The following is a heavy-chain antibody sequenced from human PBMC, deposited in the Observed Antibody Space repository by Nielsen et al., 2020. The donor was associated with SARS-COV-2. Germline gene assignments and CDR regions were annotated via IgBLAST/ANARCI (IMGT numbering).Heavy chain of an antibody. CDR3: ASVGQLDV. D-gene: IGHD1-26*01. V-gene: IGHV3-9*01. CDR1: GFTFDDYV. CDR2: ISWNSGSI. J-gene: IGHJ6*02. Sequence: SLKISCAASGFTFDDYVMHWVQQAPGKGLEWVSGISWNSGSIGYADSVKGRFTISRDNAKNSLYLQMNSLRAEDTALYYCASVGQLDVWGQGTTVTVSS.